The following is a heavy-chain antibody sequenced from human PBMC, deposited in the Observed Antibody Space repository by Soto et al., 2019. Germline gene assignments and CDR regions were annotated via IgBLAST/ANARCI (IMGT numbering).Heavy chain of an antibody. J-gene: IGHJ3*02. Sequence: GGSLRLSCAASGFTFSSYAMSWVRQAPGKGLEWVSAISGSGGSTYYADSVKGRFTISRDNSKNTLYLQMNSLRAEDTAVYYCARGINYDFWSGPLDAFDIWGQGTMVTVSS. CDR3: ARGINYDFWSGPLDAFDI. D-gene: IGHD3-3*01. V-gene: IGHV3-23*01. CDR1: GFTFSSYA. CDR2: ISGSGGST.